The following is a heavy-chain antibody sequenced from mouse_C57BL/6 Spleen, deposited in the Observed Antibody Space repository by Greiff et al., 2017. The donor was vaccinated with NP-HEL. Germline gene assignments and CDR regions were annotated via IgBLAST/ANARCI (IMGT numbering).Heavy chain of an antibody. J-gene: IGHJ3*01. CDR3: ARANYGSSLWFAY. CDR2: ISDGGSYT. CDR1: GFTFSSYA. Sequence: EVQLVESGGGLVKPGGSLKLSCAASGFTFSSYAMSWVRQTPEKRLEWVATISDGGSYTYYPDNVKGRFTISRDNAKNNLYLQMSHLKSEDTAMYDCARANYGSSLWFAYWGQGTLVTVSA. D-gene: IGHD1-1*01. V-gene: IGHV5-4*01.